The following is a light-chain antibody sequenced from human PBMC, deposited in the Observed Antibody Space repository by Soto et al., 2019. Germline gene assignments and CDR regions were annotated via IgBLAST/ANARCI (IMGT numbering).Light chain of an antibody. V-gene: IGKV1-39*01. J-gene: IGKJ2*01. CDR1: QNIRIY. CDR3: QQIHSTSSYT. Sequence: IQMTQSPSSLSASVGDRVTITCRASQNIRIYLNWYQQRPGKTPNLLVYAASNLRSGVPSRFSGSGSGTVFTLTIDSLQPEDFATYYCQQIHSTSSYTFGQGTKVDIK. CDR2: AAS.